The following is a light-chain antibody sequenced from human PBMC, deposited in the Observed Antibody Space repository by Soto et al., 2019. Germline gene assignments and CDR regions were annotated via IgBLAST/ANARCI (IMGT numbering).Light chain of an antibody. J-gene: IGLJ1*01. V-gene: IGLV2-14*01. CDR2: AVS. Sequence: SVLTQPASVSGSPGQSITMSRTGTSSDVGRYVYVSWYQQHPGKAPQLMIYAVSNRPSGVSNRFSASKSSNTASLFISGLQAEDEADYYCSSYTSDSSYVFGSETKVTVL. CDR1: SSDVGRYVY. CDR3: SSYTSDSSYV.